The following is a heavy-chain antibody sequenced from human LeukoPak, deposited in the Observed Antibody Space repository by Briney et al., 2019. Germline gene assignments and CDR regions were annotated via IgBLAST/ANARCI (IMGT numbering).Heavy chain of an antibody. V-gene: IGHV3-7*03. CDR2: IKQDGSEK. D-gene: IGHD3-10*01. CDR1: GFTFSSYW. J-gene: IGHJ4*02. Sequence: GGSLRLSCAASGFTFSSYWMSWVRQAPGKGREWVANIKQDGSEKYYVASVKGRFTISRDNAKNSLYLQMNSMRAEDTAVYYCASYSIWFGELFFNYWGQGTLVTVSS. CDR3: ASYSIWFGELFFNY.